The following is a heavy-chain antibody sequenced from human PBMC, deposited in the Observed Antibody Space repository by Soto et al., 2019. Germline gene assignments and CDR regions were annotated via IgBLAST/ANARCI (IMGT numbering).Heavy chain of an antibody. Sequence: SVKVSCKASESTFTNYFIHWVRQAPGQGLEWMGTMNPNDGRTGYAQQFQGRVTLTRDTSTSTVYMELSRLRSDDSAVYYCARGPRPRFDFWGQGTLVTVSA. CDR2: MNPNDGRT. J-gene: IGHJ4*02. V-gene: IGHV1-46*01. CDR1: ESTFTNYF. CDR3: ARGPRPRFDF.